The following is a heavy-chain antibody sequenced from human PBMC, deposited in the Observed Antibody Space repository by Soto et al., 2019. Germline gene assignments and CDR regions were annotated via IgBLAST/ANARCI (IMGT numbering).Heavy chain of an antibody. V-gene: IGHV3-9*01. CDR3: AKDNDLDRAGPFDN. CDR1: GFSFDDYG. CDR2: ISWNSGDI. Sequence: EVQLVESGGGSVQPGRSLRLSCAASGFSFDDYGMHWVRQGPGKGLEWVSGISWNSGDIYYADSVKGRFTISRDNAKRSLYLQMNSLRTDATPLYYCAKDNDLDRAGPFDNWGQGIWSPSPQ. D-gene: IGHD3-10*01. J-gene: IGHJ4*02.